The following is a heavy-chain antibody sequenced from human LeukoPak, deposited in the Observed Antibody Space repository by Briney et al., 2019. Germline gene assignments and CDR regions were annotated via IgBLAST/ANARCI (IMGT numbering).Heavy chain of an antibody. Sequence: PSETLSLTCTVSGGSISTTGYYWAWIRQPPGKGLEWIASIYYSGSTYYNSSPKSRVTISVDTSRNQFSLKLSSVTAADTALYYCASDKGYSNNYFDYWGQGTLVTVSS. J-gene: IGHJ4*01. CDR3: ASDKGYSNNYFDY. V-gene: IGHV4-39*01. CDR1: GGSISTTGYY. D-gene: IGHD6-13*01. CDR2: IYYSGST.